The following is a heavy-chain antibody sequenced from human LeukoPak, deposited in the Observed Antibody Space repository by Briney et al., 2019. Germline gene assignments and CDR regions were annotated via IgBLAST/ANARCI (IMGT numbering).Heavy chain of an antibody. D-gene: IGHD4-17*01. CDR2: INGGGYGT. V-gene: IGHV3-23*01. CDR1: GFTFHIYA. J-gene: IGHJ4*02. Sequence: PGGSLRLSCAASGFTFHIYAMNWVRQAPGKGLERVSAINGGGYGTYYADSVRGRFTIYRDNSKNTLYLQMNSLRAEDTAVYYCAREGRYGDYSVFWGQGTLVTVSS. CDR3: AREGRYGDYSVF.